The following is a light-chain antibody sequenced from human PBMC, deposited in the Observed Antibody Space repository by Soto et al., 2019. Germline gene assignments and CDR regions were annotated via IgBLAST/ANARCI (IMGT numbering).Light chain of an antibody. Sequence: QSVLTQPASVSGSPGQSITISCTGTSSDVGGYNYVSWYQHHPGKASKLIIYDVSNRPSGVSNRFSASKSDNTASLTISGLQAEDEADYYCSSYSTNSPVLLGGGTKVTVL. CDR2: DVS. J-gene: IGLJ2*01. CDR1: SSDVGGYNY. CDR3: SSYSTNSPVL. V-gene: IGLV2-14*03.